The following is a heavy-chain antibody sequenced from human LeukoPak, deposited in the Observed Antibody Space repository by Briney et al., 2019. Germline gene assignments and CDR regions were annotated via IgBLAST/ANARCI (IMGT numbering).Heavy chain of an antibody. V-gene: IGHV3-30*02. CDR3: AKDFYSGSLGYFDF. CDR1: GFTFSTYG. Sequence: GGSLRLSCAASGFTFSTYGMHWVRQAPGKGVEWVAFIRYDGSSQYYAESVKGRFTISRDKSRNTLYLQMNSLRAEDTAVYYCAKDFYSGSLGYFDFWGQGTLVTVPS. CDR2: IRYDGSSQ. J-gene: IGHJ4*02. D-gene: IGHD1-26*01.